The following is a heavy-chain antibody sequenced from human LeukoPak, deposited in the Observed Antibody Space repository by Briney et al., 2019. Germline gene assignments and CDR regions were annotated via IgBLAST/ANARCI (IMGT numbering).Heavy chain of an antibody. D-gene: IGHD3/OR15-3a*01. V-gene: IGHV4-38-2*02. CDR3: ARVGRPPTYFDY. CDR2: IYHSGST. CDR1: GYSISSGYY. J-gene: IGHJ4*02. Sequence: SETLSLTCTVSGYSISSGYYWGWIRQPPGKGLEWIGSIYHSGSTYYNPSLKSRVTISVDTSKNQFSLKLSSVTAADTAVYYCARVGRPPTYFDYWGQGTLVTVSS.